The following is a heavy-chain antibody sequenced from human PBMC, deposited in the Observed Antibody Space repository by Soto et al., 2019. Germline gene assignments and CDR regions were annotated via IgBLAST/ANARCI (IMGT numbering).Heavy chain of an antibody. CDR3: ATDKGDFTFGP. CDR2: ISANTGDT. D-gene: IGHD3-3*01. J-gene: IGHJ5*02. CDR1: GYSFSTNG. V-gene: IGHV1-18*04. Sequence: QVQLAQSGAEVKKHGASITVSCQASGYSFSTNGVSWVRQAPGQGLEWMGWISANTGDTLYAEKFEDRITLTADTPTTTAYMELRSLRPDDTATYFCATDKGDFTFGPWGQGTLITVAS.